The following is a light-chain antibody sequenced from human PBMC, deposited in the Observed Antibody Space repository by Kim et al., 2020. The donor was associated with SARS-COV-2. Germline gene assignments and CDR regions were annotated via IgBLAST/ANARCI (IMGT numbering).Light chain of an antibody. Sequence: GQRVTLSCSGSSSNIGSNNVNWYQQLPGTTPKLLIYRNNERPSGVPARFSGSKSATSASLAINGLQSEDEADYYCAVWDDSLNGWVFGGGTQLTV. CDR3: AVWDDSLNGWV. CDR2: RNN. V-gene: IGLV1-44*01. CDR1: SSNIGSNN. J-gene: IGLJ3*02.